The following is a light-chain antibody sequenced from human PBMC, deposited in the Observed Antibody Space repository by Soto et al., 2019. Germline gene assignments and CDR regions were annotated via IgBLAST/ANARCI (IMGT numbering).Light chain of an antibody. Sequence: ETVLMQSPGTLSLSPGERATLSCRASQSVRSGYLAWYQQKPGQAPRLLIYDASSRATVIPDRFSGSGSGTDFTLTLTRLEPEDFAVYYCQQYGNSPVTFGPGTKVEIK. CDR1: QSVRSGY. J-gene: IGKJ3*01. V-gene: IGKV3-20*01. CDR3: QQYGNSPVT. CDR2: DAS.